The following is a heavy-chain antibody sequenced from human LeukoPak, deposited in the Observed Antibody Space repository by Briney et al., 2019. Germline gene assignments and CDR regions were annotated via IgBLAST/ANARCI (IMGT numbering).Heavy chain of an antibody. Sequence: ASVKVSCKASGYIFTSYSISWVRQAPGQGLEWMGWISAYNGNTDYVQKLQGRVTMTTDTSTSTAYMELGSLRSDDTAVYYCAREEGAPIAAADIWGLGTMVTVSS. V-gene: IGHV1-18*01. J-gene: IGHJ3*02. CDR2: ISAYNGNT. CDR1: GYIFTSYS. CDR3: AREEGAPIAAADI. D-gene: IGHD6-13*01.